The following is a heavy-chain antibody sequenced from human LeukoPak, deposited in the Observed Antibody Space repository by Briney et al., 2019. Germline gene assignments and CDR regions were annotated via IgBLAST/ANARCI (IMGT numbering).Heavy chain of an antibody. CDR3: AREVSQLVRDLGY. CDR2: INSDGSST. V-gene: IGHV3-74*01. D-gene: IGHD6-6*01. CDR1: GFTFSSYW. Sequence: PGGSLRLSCAASGFTFSSYWMHWVRQAPGKGLVWVSRINSDGSSTSYADSVKGRFTISRDSAKNTLYLQMNSLRGEDTAVYYCAREVSQLVRDLGYWGQGTLVTVSS. J-gene: IGHJ4*02.